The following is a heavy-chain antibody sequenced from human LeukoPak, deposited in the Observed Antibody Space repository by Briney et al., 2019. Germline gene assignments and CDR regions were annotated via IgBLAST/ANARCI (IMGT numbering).Heavy chain of an antibody. V-gene: IGHV3-48*01. CDR3: AKEAVQLWFKSDY. CDR2: ISTSTTTI. D-gene: IGHD5-18*01. CDR1: GFTFSSYS. Sequence: PGGSLRLSCEASGFTFSSYSMNWVRQAPGKGLEWISYISTSTTTIYYANSVKGRFTISRDNAKKSLYLQMNSLRVEDTAVYYCAKEAVQLWFKSDYWGKGTLVTVSS. J-gene: IGHJ4*02.